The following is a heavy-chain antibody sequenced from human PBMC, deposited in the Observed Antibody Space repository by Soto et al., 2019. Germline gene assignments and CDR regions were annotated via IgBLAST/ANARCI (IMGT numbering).Heavy chain of an antibody. J-gene: IGHJ4*02. D-gene: IGHD3-10*01. CDR3: SRGEGTGYGSGSYDY. Sequence: QVQLVQSGAEVKKPGASVKVSCKASGYTFTSYDINWVRQATGQGLEWMGWMNPNSGNTGYAQKFPGRVTMTRNTSISTAYMEMSSLRSEDTDVYYCSRGEGTGYGSGSYDYWGQGTLVTVSS. V-gene: IGHV1-8*01. CDR2: MNPNSGNT. CDR1: GYTFTSYD.